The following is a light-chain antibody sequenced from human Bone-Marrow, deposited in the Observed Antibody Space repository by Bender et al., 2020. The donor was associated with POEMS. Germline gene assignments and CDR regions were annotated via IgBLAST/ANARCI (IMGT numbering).Light chain of an antibody. V-gene: IGLV1-44*01. CDR3: QAWDDTTGI. J-gene: IGLJ2*01. Sequence: QSVLTQPPSASGTPGQSVIISCSGTDSNFGGNNVNWYQHLPGTAPRLVVYSNYQRPSGVPARFSGFTSGNTATLTISGTQAMDEAEYYCQAWDDTTGIFGGGNKLTVL. CDR2: SNY. CDR1: DSNFGGNN.